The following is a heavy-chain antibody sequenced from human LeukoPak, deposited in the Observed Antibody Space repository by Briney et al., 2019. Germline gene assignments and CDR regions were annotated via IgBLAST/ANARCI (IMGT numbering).Heavy chain of an antibody. CDR1: GGSISSYY. Sequence: PSETLSLTCTVSGGSISSYYWSWLRQPPGKGLEWIGYIYYSGSTNYNPSLESRVTISLDTSKSQFSLKLSSVTAADTAVYYCARSFAGGSGYSYFDYWGQGILVTVSS. CDR2: IYYSGST. CDR3: ARSFAGGSGYSYFDY. J-gene: IGHJ4*02. D-gene: IGHD3-3*01. V-gene: IGHV4-59*08.